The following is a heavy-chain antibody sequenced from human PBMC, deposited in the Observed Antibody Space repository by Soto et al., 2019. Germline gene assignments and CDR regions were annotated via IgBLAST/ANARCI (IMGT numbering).Heavy chain of an antibody. D-gene: IGHD6-13*01. J-gene: IGHJ4*02. V-gene: IGHV3-7*01. Sequence: EVQLVESGGGFVQPGGSLRLSCSASEFSFSDYWMTWVRQAPGKGQEWVASIKKDGSEKSYVDSVKGRFTISRDNAKNSLYLHMSSLRDEDTAVNYCARRAAVVGLDYWGQGALVTVSS. CDR2: IKKDGSEK. CDR3: ARRAAVVGLDY. CDR1: EFSFSDYW.